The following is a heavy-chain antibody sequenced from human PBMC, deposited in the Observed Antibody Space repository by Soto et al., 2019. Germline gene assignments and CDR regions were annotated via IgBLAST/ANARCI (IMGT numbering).Heavy chain of an antibody. D-gene: IGHD2-2*01. CDR3: ARESCSSTSCYDYWGCHY. Sequence: GGSLRISCAASGLTFSSYAMSWVRQAPGKGLEWVAVISGNGGNTYYADSVKGRFTISRDNSKNTLYLQMNSLRAEDTAVYYCARESCSSTSCYDYWGCHYWGQGTLVTVSS. CDR1: GLTFSSYA. J-gene: IGHJ4*02. CDR2: ISGNGGNT. V-gene: IGHV3-23*01.